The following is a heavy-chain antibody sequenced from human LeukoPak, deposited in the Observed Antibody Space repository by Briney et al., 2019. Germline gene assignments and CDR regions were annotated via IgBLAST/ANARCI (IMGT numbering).Heavy chain of an antibody. V-gene: IGHV3-23*01. CDR3: AKGRGYSYGFDY. D-gene: IGHD5-18*01. Sequence: PGGSLRLSCAASGFTFSSSGMSWVRQAPGKGLEWVSAISVIRTTYYADSVKGRFTISRDNSKNTLYLQMNSLRAEDTAVYYCAKGRGYSYGFDYWGQGTLVTVSS. CDR2: ISVIRTT. CDR1: GFTFSSSG. J-gene: IGHJ4*02.